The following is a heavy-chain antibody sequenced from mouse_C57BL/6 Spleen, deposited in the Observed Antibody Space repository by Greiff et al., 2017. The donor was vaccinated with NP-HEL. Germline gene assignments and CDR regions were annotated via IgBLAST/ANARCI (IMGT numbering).Heavy chain of an antibody. CDR2: IDPEDGET. CDR1: GFNIKDYY. J-gene: IGHJ4*01. Sequence: EVQRVESGAELVKPGASVKLSCTASGFNIKDYYMHWVKQRTEQGLEWIGRIDPEDGETKYAPKFQGKATITADTSSNTAYLQLSSLTSEDTAVYYCASNSNYFYYAMDYWGQGTSVTVSS. D-gene: IGHD2-5*01. CDR3: ASNSNYFYYAMDY. V-gene: IGHV14-2*01.